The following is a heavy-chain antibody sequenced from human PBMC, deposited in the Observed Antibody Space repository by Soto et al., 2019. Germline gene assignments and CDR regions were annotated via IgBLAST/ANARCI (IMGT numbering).Heavy chain of an antibody. Sequence: QVQLVESGGGVVQPGRSLRLSCAASGFTFSNYGMHWVRQAPGKGLEWVAVIWYDGSNKYYADSVKGRFTISRDNSKNTLYLQMNSLRAEDTAVYYCASENCSGGSCYYYGMDVRGQGTTVTVSS. CDR3: ASENCSGGSCYYYGMDV. CDR1: GFTFSNYG. CDR2: IWYDGSNK. D-gene: IGHD2-15*01. J-gene: IGHJ6*02. V-gene: IGHV3-33*01.